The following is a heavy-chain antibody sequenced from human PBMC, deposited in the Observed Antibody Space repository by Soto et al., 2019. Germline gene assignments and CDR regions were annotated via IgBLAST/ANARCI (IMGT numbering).Heavy chain of an antibody. CDR3: ARLYGDLVAFDI. D-gene: IGHD4-17*01. CDR1: GGSFSGYY. V-gene: IGHV4-34*01. CDR2: INHSGST. J-gene: IGHJ3*02. Sequence: QVQLQQWGAGLLKPSETLSLTCAVYGGSFSGYYWSWIRQPPGKGREWIGEINHSGSTNYNPSLKSRVTISVDTSKNQFSLKLSSVTAADTAVYYCARLYGDLVAFDIWGQGTMVTVSS.